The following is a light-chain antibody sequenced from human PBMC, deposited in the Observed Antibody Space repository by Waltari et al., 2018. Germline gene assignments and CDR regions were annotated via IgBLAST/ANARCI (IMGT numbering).Light chain of an antibody. Sequence: DIVMTPSPLSLFVTPGQPSSLSVRSLWTLLHNLRYHSLHWTTPTPGQSPQLLIYLDSNQASGVPDRFSGRGAGTKITLKITRVEAEDVVCYYCMQGLQVPYTFGQGTKVEI. V-gene: IGKV2-28*01. CDR3: MQGLQVPYT. CDR2: LDS. CDR1: WTLLHNLRYHS. J-gene: IGKJ2*01.